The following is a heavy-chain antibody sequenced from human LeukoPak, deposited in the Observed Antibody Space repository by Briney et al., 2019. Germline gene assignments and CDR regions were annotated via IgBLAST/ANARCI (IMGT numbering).Heavy chain of an antibody. V-gene: IGHV4-59*01. J-gene: IGHJ4*02. CDR2: IYYSGTT. Sequence: SETLSLTCTVSGGSMSGYYWSWIRQSPGKGLEWIGYIYYSGTTNYNPSLKSRVTISLDTSKNQFSLRMSSVTAADTAVYYCERDRSGWYSDFWGQGSLVTVSS. CDR1: GGSMSGYY. D-gene: IGHD6-19*01. CDR3: ERDRSGWYSDF.